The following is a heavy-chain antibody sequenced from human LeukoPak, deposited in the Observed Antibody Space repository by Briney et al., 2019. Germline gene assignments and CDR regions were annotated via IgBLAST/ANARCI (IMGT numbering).Heavy chain of an antibody. D-gene: IGHD2-15*01. CDR1: GGSISSSSYY. J-gene: IGHJ4*02. CDR3: ARRSDSGGSCYPD. CDR2: IYYSGST. Sequence: SETLSLTCTVSGGSISSSSYYWGWIRQPPGKGLEWIGSIYYSGSTYYNPSLKSRVTISVDTSKNQFSLKLSSVTAADTAVYYCARRSDSGGSCYPDWGQGTLVTVSS. V-gene: IGHV4-39*01.